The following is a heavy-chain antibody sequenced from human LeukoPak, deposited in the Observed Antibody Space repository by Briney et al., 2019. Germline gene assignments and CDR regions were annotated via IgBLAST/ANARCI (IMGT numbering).Heavy chain of an antibody. J-gene: IGHJ4*02. CDR1: GYTFTSYY. CDR3: ARVPNSMLVVDITGGPGGPFDY. Sequence: ASVKVSCKASGYTFTSYYMHWVRQAPGQGLEWMGIINPSGGSTSYAQKFQGRVTMTRDMSTSTVYMELSSLRSEDTAVYYCARVPNSMLVVDITGGPGGPFDYWGRGTLVTVSS. CDR2: INPSGGST. V-gene: IGHV1-46*01. D-gene: IGHD3-22*01.